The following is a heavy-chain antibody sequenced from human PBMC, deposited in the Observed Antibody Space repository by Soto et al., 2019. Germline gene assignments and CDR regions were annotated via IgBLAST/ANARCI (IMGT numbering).Heavy chain of an antibody. V-gene: IGHV1-2*02. CDR3: ARVIRGAYYNSPLDT. Sequence: ASVKVSCKASGYTFTGYFMHWVRQAPGQGLEWMGWINPYSGGADYAQSFQGRVTMARDTSISTVYMELSRLRFDDTAVYYCARVIRGAYYNSPLDTWGQGTVVTVSS. J-gene: IGHJ5*02. CDR1: GYTFTGYF. D-gene: IGHD3-10*01. CDR2: INPYSGGA.